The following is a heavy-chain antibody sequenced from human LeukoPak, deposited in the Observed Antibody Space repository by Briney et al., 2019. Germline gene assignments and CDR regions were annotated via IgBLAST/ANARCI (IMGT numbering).Heavy chain of an antibody. CDR1: GYTFTGYY. D-gene: IGHD5-12*01. CDR3: ARERSVRGGYNYFDY. CDR2: INPNSGGT. V-gene: IGHV1-2*04. Sequence: ASVKVSCTASGYTFTGYYMHWVRQAPGQGLEWMGWINPNSGGTNYAQKFQGWVTMTRDTSISTAYMELSRLRSDDTAVYYCARERSVRGGYNYFDYWGQGTLVTVSS. J-gene: IGHJ4*02.